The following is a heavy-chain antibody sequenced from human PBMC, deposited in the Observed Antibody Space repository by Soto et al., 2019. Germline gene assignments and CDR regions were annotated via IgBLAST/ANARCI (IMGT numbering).Heavy chain of an antibody. CDR2: ISGDGTRA. J-gene: IGHJ3*02. V-gene: IGHV3-74*01. CDR1: GFTFRNQW. CDR3: ARGGAAGRGDAIDI. D-gene: IGHD3-10*01. Sequence: EVQLEESGGGSVQLGESLRVSCVASGFTFRNQWMHWVRQVPGKGLVWVSRISGDGTRASYGDFVKGRFTISRDNARNLVLPQLNSLTVDDTGVYHCARGGAAGRGDAIDIWGPGTTVAVTS.